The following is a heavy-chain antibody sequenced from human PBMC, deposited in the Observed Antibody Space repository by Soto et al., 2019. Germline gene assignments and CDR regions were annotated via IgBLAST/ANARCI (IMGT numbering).Heavy chain of an antibody. CDR2: ISRSSSYI. J-gene: IGHJ5*02. D-gene: IGHD3-16*01. CDR3: ARDLHDYVSFRFDP. CDR1: GFTFSSYS. Sequence: PGGSLRLSCAASGFTFSSYSMNWVRQDQGKGLEWVSSISRSSSYIYYADSVKGRFTISRDNAKNSLYLQMNSLRAEGTAVYYCARDLHDYVSFRFDPWGQGTLVTVS. V-gene: IGHV3-21*01.